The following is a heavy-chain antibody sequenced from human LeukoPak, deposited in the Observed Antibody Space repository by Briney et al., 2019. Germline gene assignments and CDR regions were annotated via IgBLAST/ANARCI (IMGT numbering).Heavy chain of an antibody. CDR3: ARDRDYAYI. J-gene: IGHJ3*02. CDR1: GDAISSSSYY. Sequence: PSETLSLTCTVSGDAISSSSYYWGWIRQPPGKGLEWIGSISYSGSTYYNPSLKSRVTISVDTSKNQFSLKLSSVTAADTAVYYCARDRDYAYIWGQGTMVTVSS. D-gene: IGHD4-17*01. V-gene: IGHV4-39*07. CDR2: ISYSGST.